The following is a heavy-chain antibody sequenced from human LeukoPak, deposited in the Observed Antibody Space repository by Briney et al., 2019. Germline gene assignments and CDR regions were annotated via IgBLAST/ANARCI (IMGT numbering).Heavy chain of an antibody. CDR3: AREGYYYDSSGYYYYFDY. V-gene: IGHV1-46*01. J-gene: IGHJ4*02. D-gene: IGHD3-22*01. CDR1: GYSLTELS. Sequence: ASVKVSCKVSGYSLTELSMHRVRQAPGQGLEWMGIINPSGGRTSYAQKFQGRVTMTRDMSTSTVYMELRSLRSDDTAVYYCAREGYYYDSSGYYYYFDYWGQGTLVTVSS. CDR2: INPSGGRT.